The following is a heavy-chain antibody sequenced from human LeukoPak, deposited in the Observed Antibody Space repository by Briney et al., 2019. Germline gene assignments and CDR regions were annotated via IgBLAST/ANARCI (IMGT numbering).Heavy chain of an antibody. D-gene: IGHD3-10*01. CDR1: GGSFSGYY. CDR3: ARGRGVRGVMWC. J-gene: IGHJ4*02. CDR2: INHSGST. Sequence: SETLSLTCAVYGGSFSGYYWSWIRQPPGKGLEWIGEINHSGSTNYNPSLKSRVTISVDTSKNQFSLKLSSVTAADTAVYYCARGRGVRGVMWCWGQGTLVTVSS. V-gene: IGHV4-34*01.